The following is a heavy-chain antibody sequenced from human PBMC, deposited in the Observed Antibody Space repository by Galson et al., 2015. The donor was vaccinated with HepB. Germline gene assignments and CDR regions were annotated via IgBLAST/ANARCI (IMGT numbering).Heavy chain of an antibody. J-gene: IGHJ3*01. Sequence: SVKVSCKASGNTFTGDFIHWIRQAPGQGLEWMGWIDPNSGNFRPAQKIQGRVTMTRDTSITTAYMELSRLTSDDTAMYYCARRYCGDGPCIRGGDSFDVWGQGTMATVSS. CDR1: GNTFTGDF. CDR3: ARRYCGDGPCIRGGDSFDV. CDR2: IDPNSGNF. V-gene: IGHV1-2*02. D-gene: IGHD2-15*01.